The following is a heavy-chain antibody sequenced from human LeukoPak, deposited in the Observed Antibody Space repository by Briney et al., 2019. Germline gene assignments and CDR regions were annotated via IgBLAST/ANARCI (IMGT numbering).Heavy chain of an antibody. Sequence: SETLSLTCTVSGGSISRYYWSWIRQPPGKGLEWIGYIYYSGSPNYNPSLKSRVTISLDTSKNQLSLRLSPVTAADTAVYYCARDANSDYGDYVYYFDYWGRGTQVTASS. CDR3: ARDANSDYGDYVYYFDY. V-gene: IGHV4-59*01. CDR1: GGSISRYY. D-gene: IGHD4-17*01. J-gene: IGHJ4*02. CDR2: IYYSGSP.